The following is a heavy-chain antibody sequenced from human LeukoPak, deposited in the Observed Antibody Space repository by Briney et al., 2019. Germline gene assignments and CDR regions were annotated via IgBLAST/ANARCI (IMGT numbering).Heavy chain of an antibody. Sequence: SETLSLTCTVSGGSISSGYYWGWIRQPPGKGLEWIGSIYHSGNTYYNPSLKSRVTISVDTSKNQFSLKLSSVTAADTAVYYCAKRYCSSTTCYDDRGAFDYWGQGTLVTVSS. CDR3: AKRYCSSTTCYDDRGAFDY. D-gene: IGHD2-2*01. J-gene: IGHJ4*02. CDR2: IYHSGNT. CDR1: GGSISSGYY. V-gene: IGHV4-38-2*02.